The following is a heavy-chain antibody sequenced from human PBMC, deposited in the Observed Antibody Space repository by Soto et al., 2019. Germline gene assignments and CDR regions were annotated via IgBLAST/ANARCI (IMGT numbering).Heavy chain of an antibody. CDR2: INPNSGGT. V-gene: IGHV1-2*04. CDR3: ARTFVLDFNYYYYGMDV. Sequence: XVKVSCKASGYTFTGYYMHWVRQAPGQGLEWMGWINPNSGGTNYAEKFQGWVTMTRDTSISTAYMELSRLRSDDKAVYYCARTFVLDFNYYYYGMDVWGQGTTVTVSS. CDR1: GYTFTGYY. J-gene: IGHJ6*02. D-gene: IGHD3-3*02.